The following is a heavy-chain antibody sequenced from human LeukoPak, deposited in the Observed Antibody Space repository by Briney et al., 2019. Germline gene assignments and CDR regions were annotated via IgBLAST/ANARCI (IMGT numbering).Heavy chain of an antibody. Sequence: SETLSLTCSVSGYSISSGYYWGWIRQPPGKGLEWIGSIYHSGSTLYNPSLRSRITISLDTSKNHFSLKLSSVTAADTAVYYCARFRGSGWYSFDLWGQGTLVTVSS. CDR2: IYHSGST. CDR3: ARFRGSGWYSFDL. J-gene: IGHJ5*02. V-gene: IGHV4-38-2*02. D-gene: IGHD6-19*01. CDR1: GYSISSGYY.